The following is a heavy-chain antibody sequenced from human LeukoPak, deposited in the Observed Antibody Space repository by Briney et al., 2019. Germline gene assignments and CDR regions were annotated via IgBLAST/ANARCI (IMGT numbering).Heavy chain of an antibody. CDR2: INHSGST. CDR3: ARRAIVVVVAATYLDY. Sequence: TSETLSLTCAVYGGSFSGYYWSWIRQPPGKGLEWIGEINHSGSTNYNPSLKSRVTISVDTSKNQFSLKLSSVTAADTAVYYCARRAIVVVVAATYLDYWGQGTLVTVSS. CDR1: GGSFSGYY. D-gene: IGHD2-15*01. J-gene: IGHJ4*02. V-gene: IGHV4-34*01.